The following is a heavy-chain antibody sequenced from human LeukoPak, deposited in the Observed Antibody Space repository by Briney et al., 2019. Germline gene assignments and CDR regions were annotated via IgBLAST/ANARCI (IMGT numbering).Heavy chain of an antibody. J-gene: IGHJ3*02. CDR1: GYSFTNFR. CDR3: ARPRLAAAGSAFDI. V-gene: IGHV5-51*01. CDR2: IYPADSNT. Sequence: GESLKISCQGYGYSFTNFRIGWVRQMPGKGLEGMGIIYPADSNTIYSPSFQGQVTISADKSVSTAYLQWSNLKASDTAIYYCARPRLAAAGSAFDIWGQGTMVTVSS. D-gene: IGHD6-13*01.